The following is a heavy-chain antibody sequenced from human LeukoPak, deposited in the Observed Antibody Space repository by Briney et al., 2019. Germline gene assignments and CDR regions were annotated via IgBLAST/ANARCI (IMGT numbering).Heavy chain of an antibody. D-gene: IGHD6-19*01. J-gene: IGHJ4*02. V-gene: IGHV3-23*01. CDR3: AKYRGSGWYFDY. Sequence: QTGGSLRLSCAASGFTFSSYAMSWVRQAPGKGLEWVSAISGSGGSTYYADSVKGRFTISRDNSKNTLYLQMNSLRAEDTAVYYCAKYRGSGWYFDYWGQGTLVTVSS. CDR1: GFTFSSYA. CDR2: ISGSGGST.